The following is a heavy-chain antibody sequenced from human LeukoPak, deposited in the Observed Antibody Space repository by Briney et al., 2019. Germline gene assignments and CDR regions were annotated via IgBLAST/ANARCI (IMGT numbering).Heavy chain of an antibody. CDR3: ARLRYRRSIDY. D-gene: IGHD1-14*01. J-gene: IGHJ4*02. V-gene: IGHV4-34*01. CDR2: INHSGST. CDR1: GFTFSSYS. Sequence: GSLRLSCAASGFTFSSYSMNWVRQAPGKGLEWIGEINHSGSTNYNPSLKSRVTISVDTSKNQFSLKLGSVTAADTAVYYCARLRYRRSIDYWGQGTLVTVSS.